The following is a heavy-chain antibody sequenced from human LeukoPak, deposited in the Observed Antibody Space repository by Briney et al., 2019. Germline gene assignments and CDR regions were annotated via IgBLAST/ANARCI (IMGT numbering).Heavy chain of an antibody. CDR2: ISAYNGNT. CDR3: ARDRRPYSYGPVDY. J-gene: IGHJ4*02. CDR1: GYTVTSYG. V-gene: IGHV1-18*01. Sequence: ASVKVSCKASGYTVTSYGISWVRQAPGQGLEWMGWISAYNGNTNYAQKLQGRVTMTTDTSTSTAYMELRSLRSDDTAVYYCARDRRPYSYGPVDYWGQGTLVTVSS. D-gene: IGHD5-18*01.